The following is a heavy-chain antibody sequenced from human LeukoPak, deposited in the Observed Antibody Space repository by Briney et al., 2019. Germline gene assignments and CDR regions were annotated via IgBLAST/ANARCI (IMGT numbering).Heavy chain of an antibody. V-gene: IGHV3-30-3*01. D-gene: IGHD1-26*01. CDR2: ISYDGSNK. CDR1: GFTFSSYA. CDR3: ARAPVGATTLGYFQH. J-gene: IGHJ1*01. Sequence: GGSLRLSCAASGFTFSSYAMHWVRQAPGKGLEWVAVISYDGSNKYYADSVKGRFTISRDNSKNTLYLQMNSLRAEDTAVYYCARAPVGATTLGYFQHWGQGTLVTVSS.